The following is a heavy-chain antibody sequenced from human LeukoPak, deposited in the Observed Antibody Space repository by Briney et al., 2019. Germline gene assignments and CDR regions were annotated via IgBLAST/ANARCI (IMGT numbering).Heavy chain of an antibody. V-gene: IGHV3-21*01. Sequence: GGSLRLSCAASGFTFSSYSMNWVRQAPGKGLEWVSSISSSSSYIYYADSVKGRFTISRDNAKNSLYLQMNSLRAEDTAVYYCARGQRTYHFDYWGQGTLVTVSS. CDR1: GFTFSSYS. J-gene: IGHJ4*02. CDR3: ARGQRTYHFDY. D-gene: IGHD2-2*01. CDR2: ISSSSSYI.